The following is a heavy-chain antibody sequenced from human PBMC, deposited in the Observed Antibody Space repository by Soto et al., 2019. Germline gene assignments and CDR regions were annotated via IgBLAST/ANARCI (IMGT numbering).Heavy chain of an antibody. CDR2: IYYSGST. V-gene: IGHV4-30-4*01. Sequence: VQLQESGPGLVKPSQTLSLTCTVSGGSISSGDYYWSWIRQPPGKGLEWIGYIYYSGSTYHNPSLKSRVTISVDTSKNQFSLKLSSVTAADTAVYYCAGESSIAARPRLGDAFDIWGQGTMVTVSS. CDR1: GGSISSGDYY. D-gene: IGHD6-6*01. CDR3: AGESSIAARPRLGDAFDI. J-gene: IGHJ3*02.